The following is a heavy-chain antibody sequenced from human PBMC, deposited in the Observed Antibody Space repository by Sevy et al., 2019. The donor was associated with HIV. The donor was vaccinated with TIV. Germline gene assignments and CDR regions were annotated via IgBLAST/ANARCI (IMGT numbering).Heavy chain of an antibody. V-gene: IGHV3-21*06. CDR1: GFTFNYFN. D-gene: IGHD3-22*01. Sequence: GGSLRLSCAASGFTFNYFNMNWVRQAPGKGLEWVSSISSGSSYIKYADSVQGRFTISRDNAKSSLYLQMNSLSAEDTALYYCGRNRDYYDSSGFSYWVQGTLVTVSS. CDR3: GRNRDYYDSSGFSY. CDR2: ISSGSSYI. J-gene: IGHJ4*02.